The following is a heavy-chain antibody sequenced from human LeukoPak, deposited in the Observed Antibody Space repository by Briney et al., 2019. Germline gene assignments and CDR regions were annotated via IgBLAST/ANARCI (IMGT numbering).Heavy chain of an antibody. CDR3: ARGGYYGSGNDFRFDP. Sequence: SETLSLTCAVYGGSFSGDFWSWIRQSPGKGLEWIGEINHGGSTTYNPSLQSRVTMSVDTSKNQFSLKLSSVTAADTAVYYCARGGYYGSGNDFRFDPWGQGTLVTVSS. V-gene: IGHV4-34*01. D-gene: IGHD3-10*01. CDR1: GGSFSGDF. J-gene: IGHJ5*02. CDR2: INHGGST.